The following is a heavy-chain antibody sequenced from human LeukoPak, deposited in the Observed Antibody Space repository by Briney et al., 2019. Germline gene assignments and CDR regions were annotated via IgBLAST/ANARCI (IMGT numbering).Heavy chain of an antibody. D-gene: IGHD3-10*01. V-gene: IGHV1-24*01. Sequence: ASVTVSCKVSGYTLTELSMHWVRQAPGKGLEWIGGFDPEDGETIYAQKFQGRVTMTEDTPTDTAYMELSRLRSDDTAVYYCARDPGFVVSEHYFDYWGQGTLVTVSS. J-gene: IGHJ4*02. CDR3: ARDPGFVVSEHYFDY. CDR2: FDPEDGET. CDR1: GYTLTELS.